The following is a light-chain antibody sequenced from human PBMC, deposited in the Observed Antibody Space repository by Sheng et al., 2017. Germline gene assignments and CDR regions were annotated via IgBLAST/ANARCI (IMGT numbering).Light chain of an antibody. V-gene: IGKV3-15*01. CDR1: QSVNSGY. CDR2: GAS. CDR3: QQHNSLWT. Sequence: EIVLTQSPGTLSLSPGERATLSCRASQSVNSGYLAWYQHKPGQAPRLLIYGASTRATGIPARFSGSGSGTEFTLTISSLQSEDFAVYYCQQHNSLWTFGQGTKVEIK. J-gene: IGKJ1*01.